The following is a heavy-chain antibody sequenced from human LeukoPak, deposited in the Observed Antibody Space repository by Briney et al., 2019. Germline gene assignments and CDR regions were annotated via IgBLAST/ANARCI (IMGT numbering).Heavy chain of an antibody. J-gene: IGHJ4*02. Sequence: PGGSLRLSWAASGFTFSSYSMNWVRQAPGKGLEWVAGIWYDGSNKYYAESVKGRFTISRDNSKNTLYLQMNSLRAEDTAVYYCARGNGGYYPYFDSWGQGTLVTVSS. V-gene: IGHV3-33*08. CDR3: ARGNGGYYPYFDS. CDR2: IWYDGSNK. D-gene: IGHD3-22*01. CDR1: GFTFSSYS.